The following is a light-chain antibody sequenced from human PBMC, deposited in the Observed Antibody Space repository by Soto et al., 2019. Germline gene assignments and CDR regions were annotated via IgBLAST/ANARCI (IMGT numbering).Light chain of an antibody. CDR1: QTISSW. CDR3: QQYNTYWT. J-gene: IGKJ5*01. V-gene: IGKV1-5*01. Sequence: DIQMTQSPSTLSASVGDRVTITCRASQTISSWLAWYQQKPGKPPKLLIFDASTLQRGVPSRFSGSGSGTEFTLTISSLQPDDFATYYCQQYNTYWTFGQGTRLEI. CDR2: DAS.